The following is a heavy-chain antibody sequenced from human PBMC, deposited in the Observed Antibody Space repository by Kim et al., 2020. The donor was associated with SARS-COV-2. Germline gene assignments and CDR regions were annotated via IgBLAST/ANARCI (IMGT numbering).Heavy chain of an antibody. CDR1: GGSISSYY. CDR3: ARACGTVASKLFDI. J-gene: IGHJ3*02. V-gene: IGHV4-59*01. Sequence: SETLSLTCTVSGGSISSYYWSWIRQPPGKGLEWIGYIYYSGSTNYTPSLKSRVTISVDTSKNQFSLNLSSVTAADTAVYYCARACGTVASKLFDIWGQGTLVTVSS. D-gene: IGHD5-12*01. CDR2: IYYSGST.